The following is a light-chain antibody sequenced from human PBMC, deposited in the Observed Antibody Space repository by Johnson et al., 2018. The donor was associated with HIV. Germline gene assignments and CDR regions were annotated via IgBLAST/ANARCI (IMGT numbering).Light chain of an antibody. CDR3: GTWDNSLSTGAV. V-gene: IGLV1-51*02. CDR2: ENN. Sequence: QSVLTQPPSVSAAPGQKVTISCYGSSSNIGNNYVSWYQQLPGTAPKLLIYENNKRPSGIPDRFSGSQSGTSATLGIAGLQTGDEADYYCGTWDNSLSTGAVFGTGTKVTVL. CDR1: SSNIGNNY. J-gene: IGLJ1*01.